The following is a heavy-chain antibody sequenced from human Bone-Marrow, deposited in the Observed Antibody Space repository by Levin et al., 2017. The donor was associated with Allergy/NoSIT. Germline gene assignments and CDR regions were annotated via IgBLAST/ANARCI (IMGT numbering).Heavy chain of an antibody. CDR1: GDSISRYY. CDR2: IYYSGST. CDR3: ARDAQTSPTRNYGMDV. V-gene: IGHV4-59*01. Sequence: TSQTLSLTCTVSGDSISRYYWSWIRQPPGKGLEWIGYIYYSGSTNYNPSLKSRVTISVDTSKNQFSLALNFVTAADTAVYYCARDAQTSPTRNYGMDVLGQGTTVTVSS. J-gene: IGHJ6*02.